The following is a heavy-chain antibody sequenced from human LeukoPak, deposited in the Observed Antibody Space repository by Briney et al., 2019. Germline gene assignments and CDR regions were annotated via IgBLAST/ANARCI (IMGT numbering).Heavy chain of an antibody. CDR1: GYTFTSYA. J-gene: IGHJ4*02. CDR2: INPNSGGT. D-gene: IGHD3-10*01. Sequence: GASVKVSCKASGYTFTSYAMNWVRQAPGQGLEWMGWINPNSGGTNYAQKFQGRVTMTRDTSIATAYMELSGLRFDDTAVYYCARYPGRVGKENYGSGTYYMGHLDYWGQGALVTVSS. V-gene: IGHV1-2*02. CDR3: ARYPGRVGKENYGSGTYYMGHLDY.